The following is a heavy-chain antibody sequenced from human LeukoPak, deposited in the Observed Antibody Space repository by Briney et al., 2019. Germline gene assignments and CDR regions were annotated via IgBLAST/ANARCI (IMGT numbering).Heavy chain of an antibody. CDR3: AKDRPDFDY. J-gene: IGHJ4*02. CDR1: GFTVSGNY. Sequence: GGSLRLSCAASGFTVSGNYMSWVRQAPGKGLEWVSAISGSGGSTYYADSVKGRFTISRDNSKNTLYLQMNSLRAEDTAVYYCAKDRPDFDYWGQGTLVTVSS. CDR2: ISGSGGST. V-gene: IGHV3-23*01.